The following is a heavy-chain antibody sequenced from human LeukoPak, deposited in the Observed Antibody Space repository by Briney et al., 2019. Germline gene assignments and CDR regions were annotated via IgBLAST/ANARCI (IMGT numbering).Heavy chain of an antibody. CDR3: ARGGSTTRYYYYGMDV. Sequence: PGGSLRLSCAASGFTFSTYSMIWVRQAPGKGLEWLSYISGDSNTIYYADSVKGRFTVSRDNAKNTLYLQMNSLRAEDTAVYYCARGGSTTRYYYYGMDVWGQGTTVTVSS. CDR2: ISGDSNTI. J-gene: IGHJ6*02. D-gene: IGHD5/OR15-5a*01. CDR1: GFTFSTYS. V-gene: IGHV3-48*01.